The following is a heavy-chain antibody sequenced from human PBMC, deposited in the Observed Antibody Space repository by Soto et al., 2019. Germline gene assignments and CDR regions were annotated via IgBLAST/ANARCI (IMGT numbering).Heavy chain of an antibody. J-gene: IGHJ3*02. D-gene: IGHD3-10*01. CDR2: TIPVFNTA. CDR1: GGTLSDHG. V-gene: IGHV1-69*06. Sequence: QVQLEQSGAEVKKPGSSVKVSCKASGGTLSDHGVAWLRQAPGQGLEWMGGTIPVFNTAKYAQKFQGRDTVTADKFTNIDYMELSSLRSEDTAFYFCARGVYGSGNYYTGPSAFDIWGQGTMVIVSS. CDR3: ARGVYGSGNYYTGPSAFDI.